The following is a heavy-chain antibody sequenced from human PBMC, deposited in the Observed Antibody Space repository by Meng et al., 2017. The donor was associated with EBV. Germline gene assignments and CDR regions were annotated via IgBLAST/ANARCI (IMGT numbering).Heavy chain of an antibody. V-gene: IGHV3-33*08. Sequence: VELLCVVAGAVHVGSVLRVSVAPAGFTFRTFRMDWGRQVSGMGLELVEAVWYDGTNEYSAASVKGRFTISRDNSKNTVYLQMNSLRAEDTAVYFCARPTQPYSRAPLDYWGQGTLVTVSS. CDR1: GFTFRTFR. CDR3: ARPTQPYSRAPLDY. D-gene: IGHD6-13*01. CDR2: VWYDGTNE. J-gene: IGHJ4*02.